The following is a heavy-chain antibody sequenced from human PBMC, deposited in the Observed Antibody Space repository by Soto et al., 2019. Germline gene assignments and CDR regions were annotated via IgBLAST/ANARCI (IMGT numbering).Heavy chain of an antibody. J-gene: IGHJ4*02. V-gene: IGHV1-69*01. CDR1: GGTFSSYS. Sequence: QVQLVQSGAEVKKPGSSVKVSCKASGGTFSSYSINWVRQAPGQGLEWMGVIIPIFGTANYAQKFQGRVTITADESTSTAYMELSSLRSEDTAVYCCARDGGRHSGGIDYWGQGTLVTVSS. CDR3: ARDGGRHSGGIDY. D-gene: IGHD1-26*01. CDR2: IIPIFGTA.